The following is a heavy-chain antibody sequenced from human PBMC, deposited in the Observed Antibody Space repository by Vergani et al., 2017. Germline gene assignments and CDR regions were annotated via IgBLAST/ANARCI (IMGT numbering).Heavy chain of an antibody. V-gene: IGHV3-48*01. J-gene: IGHJ4*02. D-gene: IGHD4-17*01. CDR2: ISSSSSTI. CDR3: ARGGGLRAHDY. CDR1: GFTFSSYS. Sequence: EVQLLESGGGLVQPGGSLRLSCAASGFTFSSYSMNWVRQAPGKGLEWVSYISSSSSTIYYADSVKGRFTISRDNAKNSLYLQMNSLRAEDTAVYYCARGGGLRAHDYWGQGTLVTVSS.